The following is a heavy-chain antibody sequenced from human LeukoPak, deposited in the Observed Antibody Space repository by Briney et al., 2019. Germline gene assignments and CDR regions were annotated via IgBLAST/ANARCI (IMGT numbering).Heavy chain of an antibody. J-gene: IGHJ4*02. CDR1: GGSISSYY. V-gene: IGHV4-59*01. Sequence: SETLSLTCTVSGGSISSYYWSWIRQPPGKGLEWIGYIYYSGSTSYNPSLKSRVTISVDTSKNQFSLKLSSVTAADTAVYYCARVSSYGYYFDYWGQGTLVTVSS. D-gene: IGHD5-18*01. CDR2: IYYSGST. CDR3: ARVSSYGYYFDY.